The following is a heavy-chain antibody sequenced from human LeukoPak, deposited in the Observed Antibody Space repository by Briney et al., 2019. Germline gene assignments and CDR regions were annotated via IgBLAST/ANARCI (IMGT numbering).Heavy chain of an antibody. Sequence: GGSLRLSCAASGFTFSSYGMHWVRQAPGKGLEWVTFIRYDGSNKYYADSVKGRFTISRDNSKNTLYLQMNSLRAEDTAVYYCATPLGELPDYWGQGTLVTVSS. J-gene: IGHJ4*02. CDR3: ATPLGELPDY. CDR2: IRYDGSNK. V-gene: IGHV3-30*02. CDR1: GFTFSSYG. D-gene: IGHD3-16*01.